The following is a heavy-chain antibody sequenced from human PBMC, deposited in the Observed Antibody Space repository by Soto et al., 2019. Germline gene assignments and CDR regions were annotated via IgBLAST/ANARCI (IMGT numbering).Heavy chain of an antibody. J-gene: IGHJ3*02. CDR2: VNNDGSGT. CDR3: TRGGFMHAFDM. D-gene: IGHD2-8*01. CDR1: GFAFSNYW. V-gene: IGHV3-74*01. Sequence: EVQVVESGGGLVEPGGSLRLSCATSGFAFSNYWMHWDRQAPGKGLVWVSRVNNDGSGTIYADSVKGPFTISRDNAKNTVYLQMNSLRAEATALYFCTRGGFMHAFDMWGQGTRVSVPS.